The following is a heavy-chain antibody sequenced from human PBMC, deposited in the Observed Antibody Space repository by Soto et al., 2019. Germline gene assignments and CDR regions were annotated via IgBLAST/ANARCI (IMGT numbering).Heavy chain of an antibody. J-gene: IGHJ5*02. CDR3: VRDVHDCSSTSCYPEFDP. CDR2: ISAYNGNT. D-gene: IGHD2-2*01. Sequence: ASVKVSCKASGYTFTTYGISWVRQAPGQGLEWMGWISAYNGNTNYAQKLQGRVTMTTDTSTSTAYMELRSLRSDDTALYYCVRDVHDCSSTSCYPEFDPWGQGTLVTSPQ. CDR1: GYTFTTYG. V-gene: IGHV1-18*01.